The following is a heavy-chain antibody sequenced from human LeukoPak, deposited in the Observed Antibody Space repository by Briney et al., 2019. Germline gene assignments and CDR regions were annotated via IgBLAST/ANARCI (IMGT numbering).Heavy chain of an antibody. CDR2: MNPNSGNT. V-gene: IGHV1-8*01. D-gene: IGHD4-17*01. J-gene: IGHJ6*03. Sequence: GASVKVSCKASGYTFTSYDINWVRQATGQGLEWMGWMNPNSGNTGYAQKFQGRVTMTRNTSISTAYMELSSLRSEDTAVYYCARESNYGDPRVYYYYMDVWGKGTTVTVSS. CDR1: GYTFTSYD. CDR3: ARESNYGDPRVYYYYMDV.